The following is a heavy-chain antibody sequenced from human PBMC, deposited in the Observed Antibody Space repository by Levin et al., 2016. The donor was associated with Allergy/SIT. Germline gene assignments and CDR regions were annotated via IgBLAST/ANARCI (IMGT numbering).Heavy chain of an antibody. V-gene: IGHV3-30*18. Sequence: SCAASGFTFSDYGMHWVRQAPGKGLEWVAIISYDGSDKYYADSVRGRFTISRDNSKNSVILQMNTLRPEDSALYYCGKGGVTWSIDKWGQGTLVTVSS. CDR3: GKGGVTWSIDK. CDR1: GFTFSDYG. CDR2: ISYDGSDK. J-gene: IGHJ4*02. D-gene: IGHD2-8*02.